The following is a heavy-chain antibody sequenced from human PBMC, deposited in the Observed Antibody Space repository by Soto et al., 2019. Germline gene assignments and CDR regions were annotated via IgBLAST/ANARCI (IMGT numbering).Heavy chain of an antibody. CDR2: INHSGSS. CDR3: SCVLAGPTFPNSIHMAF. CDR1: VASFSGYL. D-gene: IGHD1-1*01. J-gene: IGHJ6*03. Sequence: PSSSLSLTCAVYVASFSGYLWSWLRQPPGKGLEWIGEINHSGSSTYNPSLKSRVTISVDTSKNQFSLKLSSVTAADTAVYYCSCVLAGPTFPNSIHMAFSGKGTTVT. V-gene: IGHV4-34*01.